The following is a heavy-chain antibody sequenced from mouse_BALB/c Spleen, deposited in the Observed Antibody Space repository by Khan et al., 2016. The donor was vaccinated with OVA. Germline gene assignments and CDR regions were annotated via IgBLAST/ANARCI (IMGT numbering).Heavy chain of an antibody. CDR3: EKNYASWFAY. CDR2: IYPGSGST. CDR1: GYTFTDYV. V-gene: IGHV1-77*01. J-gene: IGHJ3*01. Sequence: QVQLQQSGPELVKPGASVKMSCKASGYTFTDYVINWVKQRTGQGLEWIGEIYPGSGSTYYNEKFKGKATLTADKSSNTAYMQLSSLTSEDSAVYFCEKNYASWFAYWGQGTLVTVSA.